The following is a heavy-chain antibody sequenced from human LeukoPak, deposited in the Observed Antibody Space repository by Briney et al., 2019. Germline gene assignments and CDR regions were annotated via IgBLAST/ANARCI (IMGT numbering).Heavy chain of an antibody. J-gene: IGHJ3*02. Sequence: GASVKVSCKVSGYTLTELSMHWVRQAPGKGLEWMGGFDPEDGETIYAQKFQGRVTMTEDTSTDTAYMELSRLRSDDTAVYYCARDYYDSSGYLGGDDAFDIWGQGTMVTVSS. V-gene: IGHV1-24*01. D-gene: IGHD3-22*01. CDR1: GYTLTELS. CDR3: ARDYYDSSGYLGGDDAFDI. CDR2: FDPEDGET.